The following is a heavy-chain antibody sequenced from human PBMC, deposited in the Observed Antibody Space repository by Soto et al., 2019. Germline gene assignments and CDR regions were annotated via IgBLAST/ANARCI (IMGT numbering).Heavy chain of an antibody. D-gene: IGHD3-3*01. Sequence: EVQLVESGGGLVKPGGSLRLSCAASGFTFSSYSMNWVRQAPGKGLEWVSSISSSSSYIYYADSVKGRFTISRDNPKNSLYLQMNSLRAEDTAVYYCASRGDYDFWSGYSLATPLDYWGQGTLVTVSS. CDR1: GFTFSSYS. V-gene: IGHV3-21*01. J-gene: IGHJ4*02. CDR3: ASRGDYDFWSGYSLATPLDY. CDR2: ISSSSSYI.